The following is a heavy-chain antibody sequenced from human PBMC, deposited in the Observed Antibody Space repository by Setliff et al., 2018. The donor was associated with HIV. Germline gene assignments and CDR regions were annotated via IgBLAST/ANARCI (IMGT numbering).Heavy chain of an antibody. CDR1: GGSMSSSGPGYY. CDR3: ARSQPDTIFGVVTFDC. CDR2: VYYRGRT. J-gene: IGHJ4*02. V-gene: IGHV4-39*01. D-gene: IGHD3-3*01. Sequence: TCTVSGGSMSSSGPGYYWGWVRQTPGGGLEWIGSVYYRGRTYYNPSLKSRVTISVDTSKNQLSMRLTSMAAADTAMYYCARSQPDTIFGVVTFDCWGQGKMVTVSS.